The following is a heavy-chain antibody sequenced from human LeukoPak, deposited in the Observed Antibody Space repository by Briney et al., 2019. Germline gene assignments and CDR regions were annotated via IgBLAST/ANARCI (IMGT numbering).Heavy chain of an antibody. Sequence: ASVKVSCKASGYTFTSYGISWVRQAPGQGLEWMGWISAYNGNTNYAQKLQGRVTMTTDTSTSTAYMELRSLRSDDTAVYYCARFRRRFYGDYCYFDYWGQGTLVTVSS. CDR2: ISAYNGNT. V-gene: IGHV1-18*01. J-gene: IGHJ4*02. D-gene: IGHD4-17*01. CDR1: GYTFTSYG. CDR3: ARFRRRFYGDYCYFDY.